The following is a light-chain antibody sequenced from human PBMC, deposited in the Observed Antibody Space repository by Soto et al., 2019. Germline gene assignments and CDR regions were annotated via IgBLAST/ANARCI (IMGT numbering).Light chain of an antibody. CDR2: SNN. CDR3: SSYAGSYTWI. V-gene: IGLV1-44*01. Sequence: QSVLTQPPSASGTPGQRVTISCSGSSSNIGSNTVNWYQQLPGTAPKLLIYSNNQRPSGVPDRFSGSKSGTSASLAISGLQSEDEAEYFCSSYAGSYTWIFGSGTKVTVL. CDR1: SSNIGSNT. J-gene: IGLJ1*01.